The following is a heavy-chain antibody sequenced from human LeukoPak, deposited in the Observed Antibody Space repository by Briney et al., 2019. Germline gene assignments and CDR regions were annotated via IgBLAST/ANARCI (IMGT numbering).Heavy chain of an antibody. CDR2: IYYSGST. J-gene: IGHJ5*02. D-gene: IGHD2-2*01. CDR3: ARGLGYCSSTSCYLNWFDP. CDR1: GGSISSYY. V-gene: IGHV4-59*01. Sequence: SETLSLTCNVSGGSISSYYWSWIRQPPGKGLEWIGYIYYSGSTNYNPSLKSRVTISVDTSKNQFSLKLSSVTAADTAVYYCARGLGYCSSTSCYLNWFDPWGQGTLVTVSS.